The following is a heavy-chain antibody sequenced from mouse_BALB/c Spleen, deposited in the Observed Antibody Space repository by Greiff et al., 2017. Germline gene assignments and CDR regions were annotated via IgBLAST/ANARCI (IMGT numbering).Heavy chain of an antibody. CDR2: IDPETGGT. CDR1: GYTFTDYE. Sequence: QVQLQQSGAELVRPGASVTLSCKASGYTFTDYEMHWVKQTPVHGLEWIGSIDPETGGTAYNQKFKGKATLTADKSSSTAYMELRSLTSEDSADYYGTRCYYDWSLAYWGQGTLVTVSA. D-gene: IGHD2-4*01. V-gene: IGHV1-15*01. J-gene: IGHJ3*01. CDR3: TRCYYDWSLAY.